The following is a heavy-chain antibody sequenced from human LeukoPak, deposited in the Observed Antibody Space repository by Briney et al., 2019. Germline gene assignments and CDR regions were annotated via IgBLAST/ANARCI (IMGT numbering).Heavy chain of an antibody. CDR3: AKDALPIVGATRGLDY. CDR2: ISWDGGST. V-gene: IGHV3-43D*03. D-gene: IGHD1-26*01. CDR1: GFTFDDFA. J-gene: IGHJ4*02. Sequence: PGGSLRLSCAASGFTFDDFAMHWVRQAPGKGLEWISLISWDGGSTYYADSVKGRFTLSRDNSKNSLYLQMSSLTPEDTALYYCAKDALPIVGATRGLDYWGKGTLVTVSS.